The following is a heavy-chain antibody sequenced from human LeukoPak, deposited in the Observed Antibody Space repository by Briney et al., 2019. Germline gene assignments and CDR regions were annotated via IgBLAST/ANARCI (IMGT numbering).Heavy chain of an antibody. D-gene: IGHD5-18*01. J-gene: IGHJ4*02. CDR1: GGSLSSNYFY. CDR2: ISYSGST. V-gene: IGHV4-39*01. CDR3: ARSRGRSYGS. Sequence: PSETLSLTCTFTGGSLSSNYFYWGWIRQPPGKGLEWIGTISYSGSTYYNPSLKSRVTISVDTSKNQFSLKLSSVTATDTAVYYCARSRGRSYGSWGQGSLVTVSS.